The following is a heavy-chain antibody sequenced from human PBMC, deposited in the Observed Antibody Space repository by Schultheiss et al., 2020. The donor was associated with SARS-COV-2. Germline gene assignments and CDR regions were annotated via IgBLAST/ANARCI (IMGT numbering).Heavy chain of an antibody. J-gene: IGHJ4*02. CDR3: ARDSGSSSWYYFDY. CDR1: GFTFSSYA. V-gene: IGHV3-7*01. D-gene: IGHD6-13*01. Sequence: GESLKISCAASGFTFSSYAMSWVRQAPGKGLEWVADIKCDGGETYYVDSVKGRFTVSRDNAKNSLYLQMNSLRAEDTAVYYCARDSGSSSWYYFDYWGQGSLVTVSS. CDR2: IKCDGGET.